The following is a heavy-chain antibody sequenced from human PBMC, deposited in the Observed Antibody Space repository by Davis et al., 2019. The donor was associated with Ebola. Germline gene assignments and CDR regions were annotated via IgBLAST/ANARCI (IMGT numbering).Heavy chain of an antibody. CDR1: GFTVNTNS. Sequence: GESLKISCAASGFTVNTNSMSWVRQAPGKGLEWVSVISGRGSTIFYADSVKGRFTISRDNSRNTLYLQMNNLRAEDTAVYYCAKESASCGGDCYSLSDYWGQGTLVTVSS. D-gene: IGHD2-21*02. CDR2: ISGRGSTI. V-gene: IGHV3-23*01. CDR3: AKESASCGGDCYSLSDY. J-gene: IGHJ4*02.